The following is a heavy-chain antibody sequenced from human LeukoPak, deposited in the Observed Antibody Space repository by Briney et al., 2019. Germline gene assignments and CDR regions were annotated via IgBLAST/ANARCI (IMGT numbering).Heavy chain of an antibody. Sequence: PGRSLRLSCAASGFTFSSYGMHWVRQAPGKGLEWVAVIWYDGSNKYYADSVKGRFTISRDNSKNTLSLQMNSLRAEDTAVYYCAKGDPMSTFDYWGQGTLVTVSS. CDR3: AKGDPMSTFDY. CDR2: IWYDGSNK. J-gene: IGHJ4*02. CDR1: GFTFSSYG. V-gene: IGHV3-33*06.